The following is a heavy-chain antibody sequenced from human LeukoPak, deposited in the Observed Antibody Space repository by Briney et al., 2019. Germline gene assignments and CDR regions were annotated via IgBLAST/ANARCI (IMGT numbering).Heavy chain of an antibody. J-gene: IGHJ4*01. CDR3: ARGQQWLEAFDY. V-gene: IGHV1-2*02. D-gene: IGHD6-19*01. CDR2: INPNSGFA. CDR1: GYTFTGYY. Sequence: ASVKVSCKASGYTFTGYYIHWVRQAPGQGLQWMGWINPNSGFAHYPQNFQGRLTMTRDTSISTVYMQLSRLRSDDTAVYYCARGQQWLEAFDYWGLGTLVTVSS.